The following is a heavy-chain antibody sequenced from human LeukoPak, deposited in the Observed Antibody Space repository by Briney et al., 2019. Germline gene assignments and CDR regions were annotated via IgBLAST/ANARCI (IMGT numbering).Heavy chain of an antibody. V-gene: IGHV1-69*05. Sequence: SVKVSCKASGGTFSSYAISWVRQAPGQGLEWMGRIIPIFGTANYAQKFQGRVTITTDESTSTAYMELSSLRSEDTAVYYCARDPHYYDSSGYYSRAFDIWGQVTMVTVSS. J-gene: IGHJ3*02. D-gene: IGHD3-22*01. CDR1: GGTFSSYA. CDR2: IIPIFGTA. CDR3: ARDPHYYDSSGYYSRAFDI.